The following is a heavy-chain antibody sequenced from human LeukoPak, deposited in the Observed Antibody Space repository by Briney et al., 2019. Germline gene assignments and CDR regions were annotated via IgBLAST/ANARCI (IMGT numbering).Heavy chain of an antibody. CDR1: SGSISSYY. D-gene: IGHD3-22*01. Sequence: PSETLSLTCTVSSGSISSYYWSWIRQPPGKGLEWIGRVFTCAIISGNTNYNPSLKSRVTMSVDSSKNQFSLKLRSVTAADTAVYYCARDRYYYDSSSYFSAFDTWGQGTMVTVSS. CDR2: VFTCAIISGNT. V-gene: IGHV4-4*07. J-gene: IGHJ3*02. CDR3: ARDRYYYDSSSYFSAFDT.